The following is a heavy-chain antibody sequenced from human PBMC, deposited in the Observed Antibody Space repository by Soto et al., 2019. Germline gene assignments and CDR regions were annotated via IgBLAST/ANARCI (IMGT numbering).Heavy chain of an antibody. D-gene: IGHD5-18*01. CDR1: GGSISSSNW. CDR2: IYHSGST. V-gene: IGHV4-4*02. CDR3: ARDSKGGYHDY. J-gene: IGHJ4*02. Sequence: QVQLQESGPGLVKPSGTLSLTCAVSGGSISSSNWWSWVRQPPGKGREWIGEIYHSGSTNYNPSRKSRVTLAGDKAKNQFSLKLRSVTAADTAVYYCARDSKGGYHDYWGQGTLVTVSS.